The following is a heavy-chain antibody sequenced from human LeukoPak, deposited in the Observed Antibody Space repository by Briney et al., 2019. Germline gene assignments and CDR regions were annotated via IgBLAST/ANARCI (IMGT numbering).Heavy chain of an antibody. CDR1: GVSISSSSYY. Sequence: SETLSLTCTVSGVSISSSSYYWGWIRQPPGKGLEWIGSIYYSGSTYYNPSLKSRVTISVDTSKNQFSLKLSSVTAADTAVYYCARARVIRGVAAFDYWGQGTLVTVSS. CDR2: IYYSGST. J-gene: IGHJ4*02. D-gene: IGHD3-10*01. CDR3: ARARVIRGVAAFDY. V-gene: IGHV4-39*07.